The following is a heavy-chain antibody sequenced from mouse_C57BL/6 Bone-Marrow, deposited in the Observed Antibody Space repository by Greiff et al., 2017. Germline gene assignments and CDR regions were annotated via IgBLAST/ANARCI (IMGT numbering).Heavy chain of an antibody. CDR1: GFTFSDYY. Sequence: EVNVVESGGGLVQPGGSLKLSCAASGFTFSDYYMYWVRQTPEKRLEWVAYISNGGGSTYYPDTVKGRFTISRDNAKNTLYLQMSRLKSEDTAMYYCARLRDYDAEGFAYWGQGTLVTVSA. V-gene: IGHV5-12*01. D-gene: IGHD2-4*01. J-gene: IGHJ3*01. CDR3: ARLRDYDAEGFAY. CDR2: ISNGGGST.